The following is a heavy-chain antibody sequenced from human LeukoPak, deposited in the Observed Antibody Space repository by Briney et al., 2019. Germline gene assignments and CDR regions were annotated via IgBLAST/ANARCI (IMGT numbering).Heavy chain of an antibody. Sequence: ASVKVSCKASGYTFTNYGISWVRQAPGQGLEWMGWVSVYTGYTKYPQKFQGRVTMTTDTSTNTAYMDLRDLRSDDTAVYYCARVGARAYYYMDVWGKGTTVTVSS. CDR2: VSVYTGYT. CDR1: GYTFTNYG. J-gene: IGHJ6*03. CDR3: ARVGARAYYYMDV. D-gene: IGHD1-26*01. V-gene: IGHV1-18*01.